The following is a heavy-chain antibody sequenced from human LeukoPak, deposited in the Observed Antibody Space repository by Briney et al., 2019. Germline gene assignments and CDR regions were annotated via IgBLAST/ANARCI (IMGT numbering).Heavy chain of an antibody. CDR2: IYYSGST. V-gene: IGHV4-59*01. Sequence: SETLSLTCTVSGGSISSYYWSWIRQPPGKGLEWIGYIYYSGSTNYNPSLKSRVTISVDTSKNQFSLKLSPVTAADTAVYYCARVGIDYSGNIIKYYFDYWGQGTLVTVSS. J-gene: IGHJ4*02. CDR1: GGSISSYY. CDR3: ARVGIDYSGNIIKYYFDY. D-gene: IGHD4-23*01.